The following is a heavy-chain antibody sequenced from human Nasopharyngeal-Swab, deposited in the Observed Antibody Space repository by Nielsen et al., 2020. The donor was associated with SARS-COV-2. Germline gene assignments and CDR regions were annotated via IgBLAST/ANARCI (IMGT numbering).Heavy chain of an antibody. D-gene: IGHD1-26*01. CDR1: GFTFSTFW. CDR3: ARAVAGATDY. V-gene: IGHV3-7*03. CDR2: IKEDGSQK. Sequence: GESLKISCAVSGFTFSTFWMTWVRQAPGKGLEWVANIKEDGSQKYYLDSVKGRFTISRDNAKNSLYLQMNSLRAEDTAIYFCARAVAGATDYWGQGTLVTVS. J-gene: IGHJ4*02.